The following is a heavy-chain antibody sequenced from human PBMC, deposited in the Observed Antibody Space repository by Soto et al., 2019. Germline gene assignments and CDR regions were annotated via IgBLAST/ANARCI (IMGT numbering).Heavy chain of an antibody. CDR1: GFTFSSYG. CDR2: IWYDGSNK. CDR3: ASARVVVVAATPPPPGY. Sequence: QVQLVESGGGVVQPGRSLRLSCAASGFTFSSYGMHWVRQAPGKGLEWVAVIWYDGSNKYYADSVKGRFTISRDNSKNTLYLQMNSLRAEDTAVYYCASARVVVVAATPPPPGYWGQGTLVTVSS. J-gene: IGHJ4*02. D-gene: IGHD2-15*01. V-gene: IGHV3-33*01.